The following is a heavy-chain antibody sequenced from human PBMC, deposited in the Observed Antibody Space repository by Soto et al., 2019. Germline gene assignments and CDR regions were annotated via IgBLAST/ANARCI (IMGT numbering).Heavy chain of an antibody. J-gene: IGHJ6*02. Sequence: HPGGSLRLSCAASGFTFSSYGMHWVRQAPGKGLEWVAVIWYDGSNKYYADSVKGRFTISRDNSKNTLYLQMNSLRAEDTAVYYCARDRTAARGYYYYGMDVWGQGTTVTV. CDR2: IWYDGSNK. CDR1: GFTFSSYG. CDR3: ARDRTAARGYYYYGMDV. V-gene: IGHV3-33*01. D-gene: IGHD6-6*01.